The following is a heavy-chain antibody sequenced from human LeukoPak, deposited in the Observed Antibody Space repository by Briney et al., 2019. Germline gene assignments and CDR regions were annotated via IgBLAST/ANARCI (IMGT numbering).Heavy chain of an antibody. V-gene: IGHV3-11*06. J-gene: IGHJ6*02. CDR3: ARAEVAVAGYNYYYYGVDV. CDR2: ISSSSSYT. Sequence: GGSLRLSCAASGFTFSDYYMSWIRQAPGKGLEWVSYISSSSSYTNYADSVKGRFTISRDNAKNSLYLQMNSLRAEDTAVYYCARAEVAVAGYNYYYYGVDVWGQGTTVTVSS. CDR1: GFTFSDYY. D-gene: IGHD6-19*01.